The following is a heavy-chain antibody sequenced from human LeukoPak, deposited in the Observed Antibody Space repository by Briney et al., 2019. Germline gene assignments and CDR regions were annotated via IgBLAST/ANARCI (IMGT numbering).Heavy chain of an antibody. D-gene: IGHD2-2*01. CDR3: ARDVIRKDLSIDIAVVPAAGRWFDP. Sequence: GASVKVSCKASGYTFTGYYMHWVRQAPGQGLEWMGWINPNSGGTNYAQKFQGRVTMTRDTSISTAYMELSRLRSDDTAVYYCARDVIRKDLSIDIAVVPAAGRWFDPWGQGTLVTVSS. CDR1: GYTFTGYY. CDR2: INPNSGGT. J-gene: IGHJ5*02. V-gene: IGHV1-2*02.